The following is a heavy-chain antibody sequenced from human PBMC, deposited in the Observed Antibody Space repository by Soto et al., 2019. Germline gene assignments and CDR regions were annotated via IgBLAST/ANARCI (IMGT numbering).Heavy chain of an antibody. J-gene: IGHJ4*02. CDR2: VYWDEDK. CDR1: GFSLRATGVS. D-gene: IGHD1-26*01. CDR3: AHRGGVGATIFHFDY. V-gene: IGHV2-5*02. Sequence: QITLKESGTTLVKPTQTLTLTCTFSGFSLRATGVSVGWIRRPPGKALKWLALVYWDEDKRYSPSLKSRLTITKDTSKDQVVLTMTSMDPVDTATYYCAHRGGVGATIFHFDYWGQGTLVTVSS.